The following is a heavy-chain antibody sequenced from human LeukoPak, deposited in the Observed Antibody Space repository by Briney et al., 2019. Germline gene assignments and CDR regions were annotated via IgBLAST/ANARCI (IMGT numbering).Heavy chain of an antibody. CDR2: INQDGSEA. CDR3: AVTSRSYAFDY. J-gene: IGHJ4*02. Sequence: PGGSLRLSCTAAGFTFTNNWMFWVRQAPGKKPEWLANINQDGSEAYSVDSVKGRFTISRDNAKNSVYLQMNSLRVEDTAVYYCAVTSRSYAFDYWGPGTLVTVSS. D-gene: IGHD3-16*01. V-gene: IGHV3-7*02. CDR1: GFTFTNNW.